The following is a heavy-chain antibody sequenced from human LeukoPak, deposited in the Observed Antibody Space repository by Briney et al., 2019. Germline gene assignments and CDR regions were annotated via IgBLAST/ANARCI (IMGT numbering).Heavy chain of an antibody. D-gene: IGHD6-25*01. CDR1: GYTFSSSA. J-gene: IGHJ5*02. CDR2: INSYNGNT. CDR3: ARSSGGWFDP. V-gene: IGHV1-18*01. Sequence: ASVKVSCKASGYTFSSSAISWVRQAPGQGLEWMEVINSYNGNTNYAQNLQGRVTMATDTATSTAYMELRSLTSDDTAVYFCARSSGGWFDPWGQGTLVTVSS.